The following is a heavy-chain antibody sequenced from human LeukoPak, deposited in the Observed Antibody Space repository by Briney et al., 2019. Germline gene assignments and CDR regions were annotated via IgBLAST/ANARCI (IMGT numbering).Heavy chain of an antibody. CDR2: IKQDGSEK. V-gene: IGHV3-7*01. J-gene: IGHJ4*02. Sequence: GGSLRLSCAASGFTFSSYWMSWVRQAPGKGLEWVANIKQDGSEKYYVDSVKGRFTISRDNAKNSLYLQMNSLRAEDTAVYYCARGLGGATHYFDYWGQGTLVTVSS. CDR3: ARGLGGATHYFDY. D-gene: IGHD1-26*01. CDR1: GFTFSSYW.